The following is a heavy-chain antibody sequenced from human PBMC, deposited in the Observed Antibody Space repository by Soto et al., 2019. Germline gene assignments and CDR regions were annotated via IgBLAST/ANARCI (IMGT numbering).Heavy chain of an antibody. V-gene: IGHV1-3*04. CDR2: INTGNGNT. J-gene: IGHJ6*02. Sequence: ASVKVSCKASGYSFTTHAMIWVRQAPGQRPEWMGWINTGNGNTRYSPKFQGGVNITRGTSASTAYMELSSLKSEDTAVYYCARGEQLYHYYYGMDVWGQGSTVTVSS. CDR1: GYSFTTHA. CDR3: ARGEQLYHYYYGMDV.